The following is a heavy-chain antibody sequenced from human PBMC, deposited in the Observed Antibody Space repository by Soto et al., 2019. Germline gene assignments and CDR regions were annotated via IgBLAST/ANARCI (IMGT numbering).Heavy chain of an antibody. CDR3: ARDLGYCSGGSCYDDAFDI. CDR1: GYTFTGYY. D-gene: IGHD2-15*01. V-gene: IGHV1-2*04. J-gene: IGHJ3*02. CDR2: INPNSGGT. Sequence: ASVKVSCKASGYTFTGYYMHWVRQAPGQGLEWMGWINPNSGGTNYAQKFQGWVTMTRDTSISTAYMELSRLRSDDTAVYYCARDLGYCSGGSCYDDAFDIWGQGTMVTVSS.